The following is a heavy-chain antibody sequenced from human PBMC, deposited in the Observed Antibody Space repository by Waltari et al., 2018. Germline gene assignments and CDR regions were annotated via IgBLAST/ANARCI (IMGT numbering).Heavy chain of an antibody. Sequence: QVQLVQSGAEVKKPGSSVKVSCKASGGPFSSYAFFWMRPAPGQGLEWMGGIIPNLGRRAYAQRCPGRVTSTAEKDTSTVYMELSSLTSEDTAVYYCARDSHYDFWSGHPTSHYFDYWGQVTLVTVSS. J-gene: IGHJ4*02. CDR3: ARDSHYDFWSGHPTSHYFDY. CDR1: GGPFSSYA. CDR2: IIPNLGRR. D-gene: IGHD3-3*01. V-gene: IGHV1-69*06.